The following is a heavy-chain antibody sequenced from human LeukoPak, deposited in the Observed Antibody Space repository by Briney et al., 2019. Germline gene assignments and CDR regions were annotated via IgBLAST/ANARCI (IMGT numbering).Heavy chain of an antibody. CDR2: INHNGNVN. CDR3: ARGCGLDI. J-gene: IGHJ6*02. CDR1: GFTFSSYW. D-gene: IGHD2-8*01. Sequence: GGSLRLSCAASGFTFSSYWMNWARQAPGRGLEWVASINHNGNVNYYVDSVKGRFTISRDNAKNSLYLQMSNLRAEDTAVYFCARGCGLDIWGQGATVTVSS. V-gene: IGHV3-7*03.